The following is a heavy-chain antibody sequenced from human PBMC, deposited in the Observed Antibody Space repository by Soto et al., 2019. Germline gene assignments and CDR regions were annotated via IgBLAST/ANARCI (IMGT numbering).Heavy chain of an antibody. J-gene: IGHJ5*02. Sequence: PSETLSLTCTVSGGSISSGDYYWSWIRQPPGKGLEWIGYIYYSGSTYYNPSLKSRVTISVDTSKNQFSLKLDSVTAADTAVYYCARETGTTSWWFDPWGQRTLVTVSS. CDR2: IYYSGST. CDR3: ARETGTTSWWFDP. D-gene: IGHD1-1*01. CDR1: GGSISSGDYY. V-gene: IGHV4-30-4*01.